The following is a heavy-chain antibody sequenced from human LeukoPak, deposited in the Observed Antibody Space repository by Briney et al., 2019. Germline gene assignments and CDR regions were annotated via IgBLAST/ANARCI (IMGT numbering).Heavy chain of an antibody. D-gene: IGHD4-11*01. V-gene: IGHV3-21*01. CDR2: ISSSSSYI. Sequence: GGSLRLSCAASGFTFSSYSMNWVRQAPGKGLEWVSSISSSSSYIYYADSVKGRFTISRDNAKNSLYLQMNSLRAEDTAVYYCASGNLQYETTPFVYWGQGTLVTVTS. J-gene: IGHJ4*02. CDR3: ASGNLQYETTPFVY. CDR1: GFTFSSYS.